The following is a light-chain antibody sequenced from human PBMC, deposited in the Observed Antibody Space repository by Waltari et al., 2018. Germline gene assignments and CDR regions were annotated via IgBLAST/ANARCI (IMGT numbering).Light chain of an antibody. CDR1: QSIPTS. Sequence: DIQMTQSPSSLSASVGDRINITCRARQSIPTSLHWYQQKPGTAPKLLIYAASSLQSGVPSRFSGSGAGTDFTLTISSLQPEDFATYYCQQSFSTPYTFGQGTKLEIK. CDR3: QQSFSTPYT. CDR2: AAS. J-gene: IGKJ2*01. V-gene: IGKV1-39*01.